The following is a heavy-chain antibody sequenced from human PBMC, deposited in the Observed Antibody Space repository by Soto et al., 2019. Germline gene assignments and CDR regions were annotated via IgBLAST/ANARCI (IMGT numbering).Heavy chain of an antibody. Sequence: QVQLVQSGAEGKRPGASVKVSCKASGYTFTGYAFSWVRQAPGQGIEWMGWISAYNGKTIYSQKLPGRVTMTTDTSPSTFYMEVRSLGSDDTAVYSCARCSSGYRDDVLSLKYCGQGTLVTVSS. J-gene: IGHJ1*01. CDR2: ISAYNGKT. CDR3: ARCSSGYRDDVLSLKY. D-gene: IGHD5-12*01. CDR1: GYTFTGYA. V-gene: IGHV1-18*01.